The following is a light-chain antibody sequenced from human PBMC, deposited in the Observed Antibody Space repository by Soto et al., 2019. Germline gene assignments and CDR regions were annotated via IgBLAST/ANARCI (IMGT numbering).Light chain of an antibody. Sequence: EIVLTQSPATLSLSPGERATLSCRASQSVNSYLAWYQQKPGQAPRLLISNASNRATGIPARFSGSGSGTDFTLTISSLEPEDFAVYYCQQRNSWPLTFGGGTKVEI. CDR2: NAS. CDR3: QQRNSWPLT. CDR1: QSVNSY. J-gene: IGKJ4*01. V-gene: IGKV3-11*01.